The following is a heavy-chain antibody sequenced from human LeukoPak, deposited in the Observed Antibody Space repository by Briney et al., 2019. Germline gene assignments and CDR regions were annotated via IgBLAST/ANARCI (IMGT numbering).Heavy chain of an antibody. Sequence: PGGSLRLSCVVSGFRFSDYWMHWVRKAPGKGLVWVSGIKTDGSDRRYADFVTGRFTISRDNAKNTLYLQMNSLRAEDTAVYYCAKRGPIYSSSPGNYFDYWGQGTLVTVSS. CDR1: GFRFSDYW. CDR3: AKRGPIYSSSPGNYFDY. D-gene: IGHD6-6*01. V-gene: IGHV3-74*01. CDR2: IKTDGSDR. J-gene: IGHJ4*02.